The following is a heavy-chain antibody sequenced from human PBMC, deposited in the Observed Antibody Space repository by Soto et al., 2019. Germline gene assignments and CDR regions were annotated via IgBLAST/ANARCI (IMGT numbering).Heavy chain of an antibody. CDR3: ARDLLELQGIDAFDI. J-gene: IGHJ3*02. V-gene: IGHV6-1*01. CDR2: TYYRSKWYN. D-gene: IGHD1-7*01. Sequence: SPPHPLTCAIGGYRYSRYRAAWTWIRQSPSRGLEWLGRTYYRSKWYNDYAVSVKSRITINPDTSKNQFSLQLNSVTPEDTAVYYCARDLLELQGIDAFDIWVQGTMVTVSS. CDR1: GYRYSRYRAA.